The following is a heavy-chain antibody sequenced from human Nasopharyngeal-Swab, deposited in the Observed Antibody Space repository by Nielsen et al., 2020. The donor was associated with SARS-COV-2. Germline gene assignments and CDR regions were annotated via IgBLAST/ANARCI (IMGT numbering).Heavy chain of an antibody. D-gene: IGHD4-17*01. J-gene: IGHJ4*02. Sequence: SETLSLTCTVSGGSISSSSYYWGWIRQPPGKGLEWIGSIYYSGSTYYNPSLKSRVTISVDTSKNQFSLKLSSVTAADTAVYYCARARTRVTTFDYWGQGTRVTVSS. V-gene: IGHV4-39*07. CDR1: GGSISSSSYY. CDR2: IYYSGST. CDR3: ARARTRVTTFDY.